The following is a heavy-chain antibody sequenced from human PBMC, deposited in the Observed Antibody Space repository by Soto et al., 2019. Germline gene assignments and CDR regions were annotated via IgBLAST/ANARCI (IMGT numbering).Heavy chain of an antibody. CDR2: IGTAGDT. Sequence: LRLSCAASGFTFSSYDMHWVRQATGKGLEWVSAIGTAGDTYYPGSVKGRFTISRENAKNSLYLQMNSLRAGDTAVYYCARDLGDYGMDVWGQGTTVTVSS. V-gene: IGHV3-13*01. J-gene: IGHJ6*02. CDR1: GFTFSSYD. CDR3: ARDLGDYGMDV.